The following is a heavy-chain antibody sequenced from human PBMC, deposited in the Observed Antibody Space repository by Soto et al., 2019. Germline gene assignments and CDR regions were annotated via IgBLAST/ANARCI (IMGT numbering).Heavy chain of an antibody. Sequence: SETLSLTCAVSGGSISSSNCWSWVRQPPGKGLEWIGEIYHSVSTNYNPSLKSRVTISVDKSKNQFSLKLSSVTAADTAVYYCARSPQWLESSFDYLGQWTLVTFSS. J-gene: IGHJ4*02. CDR2: IYHSVST. CDR3: ARSPQWLESSFDY. V-gene: IGHV4-4*02. D-gene: IGHD6-19*01. CDR1: GGSISSSNC.